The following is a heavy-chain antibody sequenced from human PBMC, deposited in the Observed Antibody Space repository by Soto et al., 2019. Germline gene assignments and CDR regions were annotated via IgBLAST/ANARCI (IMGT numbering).Heavy chain of an antibody. CDR1: GFTFSSYA. CDR2: ISGSGGST. D-gene: IGHD3-9*01. CDR3: AKPRRDYDILTGYGVLDY. V-gene: IGHV3-23*01. J-gene: IGHJ4*02. Sequence: GGSLRLSCAASGFTFSSYAMSWVRQAPGKGLEWVSAISGSGGSTYYADSVKGRFTISRDNSKNTLYLQMNSLRAEDTAVYYCAKPRRDYDILTGYGVLDYWGQGTLVTVSS.